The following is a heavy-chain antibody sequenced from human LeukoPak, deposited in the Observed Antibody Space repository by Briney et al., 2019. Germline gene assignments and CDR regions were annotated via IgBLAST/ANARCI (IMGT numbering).Heavy chain of an antibody. D-gene: IGHD3-16*01. CDR3: AREKIGTGTVLGKDYYYMDV. Sequence: SENLSRNCTVYGGSINNYYWSWIRQPAGKELEWIGNINYSRNPYYNPSLKRRVTISVDTSKNQYSLKLSSVTAADTAMYYCAREKIGTGTVLGKDYYYMDVWGKGTTVTVSS. J-gene: IGHJ6*03. CDR2: INYSRNP. CDR1: GGSINNYY. V-gene: IGHV4-59*12.